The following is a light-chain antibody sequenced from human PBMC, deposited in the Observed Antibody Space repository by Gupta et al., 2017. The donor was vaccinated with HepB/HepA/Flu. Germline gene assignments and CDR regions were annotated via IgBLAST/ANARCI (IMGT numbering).Light chain of an antibody. CDR1: QSVSNN. J-gene: IGKJ2*01. Sequence: EIVMIQSPPTLSVSPGETATLSCRASQSVSNNLAWYQKKPGQAPRLLIYGISTRATGIPARFSGSGSETDFSLTISSLQPEDSAVYYCQQYNNWPPDTFGQGTKVEIK. CDR3: QQYNNWPPDT. CDR2: GIS. V-gene: IGKV3-15*01.